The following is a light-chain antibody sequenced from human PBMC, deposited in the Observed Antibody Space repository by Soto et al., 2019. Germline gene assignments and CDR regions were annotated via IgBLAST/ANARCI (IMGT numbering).Light chain of an antibody. CDR1: SSDVGSYDL. J-gene: IGLJ1*01. CDR3: CSYAGSSTYV. V-gene: IGLV2-23*01. Sequence: QSALTQPASVSGSPGQSITISCTGTSSDVGSYDLVSWYQQHPGKAPKLMIYEGSKRPAGVSYRFSASKSGNTASLAISGLQAEDEADYYCCSYAGSSTYVFGSGTKLTVL. CDR2: EGS.